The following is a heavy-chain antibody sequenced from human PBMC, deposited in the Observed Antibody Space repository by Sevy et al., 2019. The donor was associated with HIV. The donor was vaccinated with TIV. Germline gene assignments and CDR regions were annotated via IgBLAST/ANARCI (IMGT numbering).Heavy chain of an antibody. J-gene: IGHJ6*02. D-gene: IGHD3-10*01. CDR1: GGSIGSHY. Sequence: SETLSLTCTVSGGSIGSHYWSWIRQPPGKGLEYIGYMYYTGSADSNPSLKSRVTISMDTSKNQFSLKLSSVTAADTAVYYCARASAGFYYSSGSYSYYYGMDVWGQGTTVTVSS. CDR3: ARASAGFYYSSGSYSYYYGMDV. CDR2: MYYTGSA. V-gene: IGHV4-59*11.